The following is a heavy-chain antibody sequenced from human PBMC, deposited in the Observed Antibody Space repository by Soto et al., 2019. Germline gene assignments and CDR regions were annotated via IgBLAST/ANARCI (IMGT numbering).Heavy chain of an antibody. D-gene: IGHD3-16*01. CDR3: ATDYMTTFPVGYYYYGMDV. CDR2: FDPEDGET. CDR1: GYTLTELS. J-gene: IGHJ6*02. V-gene: IGHV1-24*01. Sequence: ASVKVSCKVSGYTLTELSIHWVRLAPGQGLEWMGGFDPEDGETIYAQKFQGRVTMTEDTSTDTAYMELSSLRSEDTAVYYCATDYMTTFPVGYYYYGMDVWGQGTTVTVTS.